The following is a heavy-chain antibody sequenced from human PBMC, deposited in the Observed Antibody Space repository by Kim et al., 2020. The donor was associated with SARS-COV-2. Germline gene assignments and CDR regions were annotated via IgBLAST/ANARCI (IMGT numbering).Heavy chain of an antibody. Sequence: VKGRFTTSRDNAKNTLYLQMNSLRAEDTAVYYCAREYPGGIWFGDESMDVWGQGTTVTVSS. D-gene: IGHD3-10*01. CDR3: AREYPGGIWFGDESMDV. V-gene: IGHV3-74*01. J-gene: IGHJ6*02.